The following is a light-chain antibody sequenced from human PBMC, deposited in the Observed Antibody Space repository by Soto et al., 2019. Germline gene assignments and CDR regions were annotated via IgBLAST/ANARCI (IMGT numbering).Light chain of an antibody. Sequence: QSALTQPPSASGSPGQSVTISCTGTSSDVGGYNYVYWYQQHPGKAPKLMISEVSKRPSGVPDRFSGSKSGNTASLTVSGLQAEDDAYYYCSSFAGKNNLVFGGGTKVTVL. CDR1: SSDVGGYNY. V-gene: IGLV2-8*01. CDR3: SSFAGKNNLV. J-gene: IGLJ2*01. CDR2: EVS.